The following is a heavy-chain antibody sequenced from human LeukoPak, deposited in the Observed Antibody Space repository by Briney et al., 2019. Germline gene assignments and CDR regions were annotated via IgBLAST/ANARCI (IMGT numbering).Heavy chain of an antibody. CDR1: GFTVSSNH. D-gene: IGHD6-13*01. Sequence: GGSLRLSCAVSGFTVSSNHMSWVRQAPGKGLEWVSVFYSGGDTHYADSAKGRFTISRDNSKNTLYLQMNSLTAEDTALYYCASGRRAATGAGYYFDYWGQGTLVTVSS. CDR3: ASGRRAATGAGYYFDY. J-gene: IGHJ4*02. CDR2: FYSGGDT. V-gene: IGHV3-53*01.